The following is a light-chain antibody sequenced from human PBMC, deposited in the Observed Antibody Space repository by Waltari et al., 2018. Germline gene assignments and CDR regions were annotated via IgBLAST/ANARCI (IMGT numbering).Light chain of an antibody. J-gene: IGLJ1*01. CDR2: GAT. CDR1: SNDLGNYDL. V-gene: IGLV2-23*01. CDR3: FSFVAANSFV. Sequence: QSALTQPASVSGSPGQSTTLSCTAPSNDLGNYDLVSCYQQRPGEAPKLLMYGATKRPSGVSNRFSGSKSGKTASLTISGLQTEDEADYYCFSFVAANSFVFGPGTKVTVL.